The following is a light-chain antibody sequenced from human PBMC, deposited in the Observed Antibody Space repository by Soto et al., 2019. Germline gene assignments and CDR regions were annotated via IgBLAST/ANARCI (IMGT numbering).Light chain of an antibody. J-gene: IGKJ1*01. CDR1: QSVRSNF. CDR3: QRYDSLRT. Sequence: EIVLTQSPGTLSLSPGERATLSCRASQSVRSNFLAWYQQKPGQAPRLLIYGASIRATGIPDRFSGSGSGTDFTLTITRLEPEDFAMYYCQRYDSLRTFGQGTKVEI. CDR2: GAS. V-gene: IGKV3-20*01.